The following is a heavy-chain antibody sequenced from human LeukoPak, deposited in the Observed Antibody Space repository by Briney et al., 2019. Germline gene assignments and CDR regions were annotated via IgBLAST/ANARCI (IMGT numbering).Heavy chain of an antibody. CDR1: GYTFTSYA. V-gene: IGHV1-3*01. CDR2: INAGNGNT. CDR3: ARSLLVQHLFDP. J-gene: IGHJ5*02. D-gene: IGHD3-10*01. Sequence: ASVKVSCKASGYTFTSYAMHWVRQAPGQRLKWMGWINAGNGNTKYSQKFQGRVTITRDTSASTAYMELSSLRSEDTAVYYCARSLLVQHLFDPWGQGTLVTVSS.